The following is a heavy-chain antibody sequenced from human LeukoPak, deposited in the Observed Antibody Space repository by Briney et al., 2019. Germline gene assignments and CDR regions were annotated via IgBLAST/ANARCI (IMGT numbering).Heavy chain of an antibody. CDR1: GGSFSGYY. V-gene: IGHV4-34*01. CDR2: INHSGST. J-gene: IGHJ4*02. CDR3: ARVPGDYIDY. Sequence: SETLSLTCAVYGGSFSGYYWSWIRQPPGKGLEWIGEINHSGSTNYNPSLKSRVAISVDTSKNQFSLKLSSVTAADTAVYYCARVPGDYIDYWGQGTLVTVSS.